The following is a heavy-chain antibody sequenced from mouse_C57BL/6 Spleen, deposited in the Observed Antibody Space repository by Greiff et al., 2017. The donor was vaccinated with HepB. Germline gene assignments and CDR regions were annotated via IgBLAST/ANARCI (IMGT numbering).Heavy chain of an antibody. V-gene: IGHV1-81*01. D-gene: IGHD2-4*01. J-gene: IGHJ2*01. CDR2: IYPRSGNT. Sequence: VQRVESGAELARPGASVKLSCKASGYTFTSYGISWVKQRTGQGLEWIGEIYPRSGNTYYNEKFKGKATLTADKSSSTAYMELRSLTSEDSAVYFCARENYEVHYDFDYWGQGTTLTVSS. CDR1: GYTFTSYG. CDR3: ARENYEVHYDFDY.